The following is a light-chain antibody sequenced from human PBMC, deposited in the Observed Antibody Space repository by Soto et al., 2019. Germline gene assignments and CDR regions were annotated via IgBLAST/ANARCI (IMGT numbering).Light chain of an antibody. Sequence: QLVLTQPASVSGSPGQSITISCTGTSSDVGAYNSVSWYQQHPGKAPKLMIYEVSYRPSGVSNRLSGSKSGNTASLTISGLQAEDEADYYCSSYTRSSTLVFGGGTKLTVL. CDR3: SSYTRSSTLV. CDR1: SSDVGAYNS. CDR2: EVS. V-gene: IGLV2-14*01. J-gene: IGLJ2*01.